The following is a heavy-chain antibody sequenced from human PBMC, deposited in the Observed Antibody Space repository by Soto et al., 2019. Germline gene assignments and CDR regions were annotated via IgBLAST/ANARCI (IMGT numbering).Heavy chain of an antibody. Sequence: EVQLVESGGGLVQPGGSLRLSCAASGFTFPHYWMSWVRQSPGGRLEWVANIKKDGSDTNYVDSVKGRFTVSRDNAKNSLYLQMDSLRAEDTAVYYCAKYNGYDLNYWGQGTLVIVSS. CDR2: IKKDGSDT. CDR3: AKYNGYDLNY. J-gene: IGHJ4*02. D-gene: IGHD5-12*01. V-gene: IGHV3-7*01. CDR1: GFTFPHYW.